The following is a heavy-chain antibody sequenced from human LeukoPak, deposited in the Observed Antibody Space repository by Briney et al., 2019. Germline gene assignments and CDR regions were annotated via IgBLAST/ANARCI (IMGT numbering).Heavy chain of an antibody. CDR3: ARVQRYCSGGSCYGGGYFDY. Sequence: SETLSLTCTVSGGSICSGDYYWSWIRQPPGKGLEWIGYIYYSGSTYYNPSLKSRVTISVDTSKNQFSLKLSSVTAADTAVYYCARVQRYCSGGSCYGGGYFDYWGQGTLVTVSS. CDR2: IYYSGST. D-gene: IGHD2-15*01. J-gene: IGHJ4*02. V-gene: IGHV4-30-4*01. CDR1: GGSICSGDYY.